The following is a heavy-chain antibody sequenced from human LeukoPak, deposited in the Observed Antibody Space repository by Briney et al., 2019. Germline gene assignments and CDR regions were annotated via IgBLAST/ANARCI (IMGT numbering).Heavy chain of an antibody. J-gene: IGHJ4*02. CDR3: AKSKVGVHYFDY. Sequence: GGSLRLSCAASGFTFSSYAMNWVRQAPGKGLEWVSAISGSGGSTYYADSVKGRFTISRDNSKNTLYLQINSLRAEDTAVYYCAKSKVGVHYFDYWGQGTLVTVSS. CDR2: ISGSGGST. V-gene: IGHV3-23*01. D-gene: IGHD1-26*01. CDR1: GFTFSSYA.